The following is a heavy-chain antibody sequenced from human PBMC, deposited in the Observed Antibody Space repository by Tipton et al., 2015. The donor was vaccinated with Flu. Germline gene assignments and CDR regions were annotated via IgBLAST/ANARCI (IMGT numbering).Heavy chain of an antibody. CDR2: IYTSGST. CDR1: GGSISSGSYY. V-gene: IGHV4-61*02. CDR3: ARGGQWLDEDFQH. J-gene: IGHJ1*01. D-gene: IGHD6-19*01. Sequence: TLSLTCTVSGGSISSGSYYWSWIRQPAGKGLEWIGRIYTSGSTNYNPSLKSRVTISVDTSKNQFSLKLSSVTAADTAVYYCARGGQWLDEDFQHWGQGTLVTVSS.